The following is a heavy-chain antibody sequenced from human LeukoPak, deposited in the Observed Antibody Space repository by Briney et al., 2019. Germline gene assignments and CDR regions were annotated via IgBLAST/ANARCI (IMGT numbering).Heavy chain of an antibody. CDR1: GGSISSGSYY. CDR3: ARHPRTVSSWQTYYYYYMDV. D-gene: IGHD6-13*01. J-gene: IGHJ6*03. Sequence: SETLSLTCTVSGGSISSGSYYWSWIRQPAGKGLEWIGRIYTSGSTNYNPSLKSRVTISVDTSKNQFSLKLSSVTAADTAVYYCARHPRTVSSWQTYYYYYMDVWGKGTTVTISS. CDR2: IYTSGST. V-gene: IGHV4-61*02.